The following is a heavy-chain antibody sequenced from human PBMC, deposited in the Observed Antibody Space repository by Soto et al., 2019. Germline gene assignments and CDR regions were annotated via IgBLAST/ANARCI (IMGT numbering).Heavy chain of an antibody. J-gene: IGHJ4*02. V-gene: IGHV4-34*01. CDR1: GGSFSGYY. D-gene: IGHD3-22*01. CDR2: INHSGST. Sequence: PSETLSLTCAVYGGSFSGYYWSWIRQPPGKGLEWIGEINHSGSTNYNPSLKSRVTISVDTYKNQFSLKLSSVTAADTAVYYCAREPNYYDSSGYRSGLFDYWGQGTLVTVSS. CDR3: AREPNYYDSSGYRSGLFDY.